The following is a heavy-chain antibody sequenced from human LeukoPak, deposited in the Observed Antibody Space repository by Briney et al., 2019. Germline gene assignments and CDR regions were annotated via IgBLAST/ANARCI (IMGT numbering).Heavy chain of an antibody. D-gene: IGHD3-10*01. J-gene: IGHJ4*02. Sequence: GGSLRLSCAASGFTFTSYSMNWVRQAPGKGLEWVSSISTSSSYIYYADSVKGRFTISRDNAKNSLYLQLNSLRAEDTAVYYCARVRFGSGSSVYFDLWGQGTLVTVSS. CDR1: GFTFTSYS. CDR3: ARVRFGSGSSVYFDL. CDR2: ISTSSSYI. V-gene: IGHV3-21*06.